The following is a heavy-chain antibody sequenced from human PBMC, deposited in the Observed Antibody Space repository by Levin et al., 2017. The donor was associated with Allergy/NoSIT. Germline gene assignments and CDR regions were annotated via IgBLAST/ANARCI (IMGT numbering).Heavy chain of an antibody. CDR1: GFTFSSYA. V-gene: IGHV3-23*01. Sequence: GESLKISCAASGFTFSSYAMSWVRQAPGKGLEWVSAISGSGGSTYYADSVKGRFTISRDNSKNTLYLQMNSLRAEDTAVYYCAKDLRRKGGSSDDYWGQGTLVTVSS. D-gene: IGHD1-26*01. CDR2: ISGSGGST. J-gene: IGHJ4*02. CDR3: AKDLRRKGGSSDDY.